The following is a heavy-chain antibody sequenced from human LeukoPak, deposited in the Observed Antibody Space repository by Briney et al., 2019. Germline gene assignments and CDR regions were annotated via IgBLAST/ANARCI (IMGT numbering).Heavy chain of an antibody. J-gene: IGHJ6*02. CDR1: GGSISSYY. V-gene: IGHV4-59*01. CDR3: ARERRDYDPYYYGMDV. CDR2: IDFSGTT. D-gene: IGHD3-3*01. Sequence: SETLSLTCTVSGGSISSYYWTWIRQSPGKGLEWIGYIDFSGTTNYNPSLKSRVTMSVDTSKNQFSLRLSSVTAADTAVYYCARERRDYDPYYYGMDVWGQGTTVTVSS.